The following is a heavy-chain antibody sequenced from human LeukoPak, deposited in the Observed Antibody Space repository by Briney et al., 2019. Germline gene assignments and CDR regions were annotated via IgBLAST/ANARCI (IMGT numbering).Heavy chain of an antibody. J-gene: IGHJ6*02. CDR3: TRLKYYDFWSGPETYGMDV. CDR2: IRSKANSYAT. Sequence: GGSLRLSCAASGFTFSGSAMHWVRQASGKGLGWVGRIRSKANSYATAYAASVKGRFTISRDDSKNTAYLQMNSLKTEDTAVYYCTRLKYYDFWSGPETYGMDVWGQGTTVTVSS. CDR1: GFTFSGSA. D-gene: IGHD3-3*01. V-gene: IGHV3-73*01.